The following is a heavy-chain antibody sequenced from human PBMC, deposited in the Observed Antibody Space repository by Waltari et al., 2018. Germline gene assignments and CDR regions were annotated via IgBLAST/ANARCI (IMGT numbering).Heavy chain of an antibody. Sequence: QLQLQESGPGLVRPSETLSLTCTVSGGSISSSSYYWGWIRQPPGKGLEWIGSIYYSGRTYYNPSLKSRVTISVDTSKNQFSLKLSSVTAADTAVYYCARNLWSQQRSYYFDYWGQGTLVTVSS. V-gene: IGHV4-39*07. D-gene: IGHD3-3*01. CDR1: GGSISSSSYY. J-gene: IGHJ4*02. CDR3: ARNLWSQQRSYYFDY. CDR2: IYYSGRT.